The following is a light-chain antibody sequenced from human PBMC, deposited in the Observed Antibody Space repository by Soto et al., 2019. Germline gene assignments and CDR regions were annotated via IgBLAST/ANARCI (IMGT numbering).Light chain of an antibody. V-gene: IGLV1-40*01. CDR3: SSLTRSDTWV. CDR2: EVS. J-gene: IGLJ3*02. CDR1: STNIGAGYG. Sequence: QSVLTQPPSVSGAPGQRVSISCTGSSTNIGAGYGVHWYQQRPGTAPKLIIYEVSNRPSGVSNRFSGSKSGNTASLTISGLQAEDEADYFCSSLTRSDTWVIGGGTKLTVL.